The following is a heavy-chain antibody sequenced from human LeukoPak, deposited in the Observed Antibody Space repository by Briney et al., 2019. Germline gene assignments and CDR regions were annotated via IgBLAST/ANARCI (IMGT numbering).Heavy chain of an antibody. Sequence: GGSLRLSCAASGFTLTSYAMHWVRQAPGKGLEWVAVIWYDGSNEYYSDSVKGRFTISRDNSKNTLYLQMNSLRAEDTAVYYCARHQYSSGWYYYFDYWGQGTLVTVSS. CDR3: ARHQYSSGWYYYFDY. D-gene: IGHD6-19*01. CDR1: GFTLTSYA. V-gene: IGHV3-33*01. CDR2: IWYDGSNE. J-gene: IGHJ4*02.